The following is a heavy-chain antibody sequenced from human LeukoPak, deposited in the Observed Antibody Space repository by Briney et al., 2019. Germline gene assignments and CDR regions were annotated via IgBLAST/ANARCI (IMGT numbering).Heavy chain of an antibody. Sequence: GGSLRLSCAASGFTFSSYSMNWVRQAPGKGLECVANINQDGSDKYYVDSVKGRFTISRDNTKNSLYLQMNSLRAEDTAAYYCVGGDYWGQGTLVTVSS. CDR1: GFTFSSYS. V-gene: IGHV3-7*01. CDR3: VGGDY. J-gene: IGHJ4*02. CDR2: INQDGSDK.